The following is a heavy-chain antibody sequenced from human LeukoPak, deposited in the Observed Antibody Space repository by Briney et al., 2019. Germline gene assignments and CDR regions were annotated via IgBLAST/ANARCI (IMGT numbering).Heavy chain of an antibody. CDR1: GGSSSGYY. J-gene: IGHJ4*02. CDR3: ARSLSAVGSWYFPYYFDY. CDR2: INHSGST. Sequence: SETLSLTCAVYGGSSSGYYWSWIRQPPGKGLEWIGEINHSGSTNYNPSLKSRVTISVDTSKNQFSLKLSSVTAADTAVYYCARSLSAVGSWYFPYYFDYWGQGALVTVSS. D-gene: IGHD6-13*01. V-gene: IGHV4-34*01.